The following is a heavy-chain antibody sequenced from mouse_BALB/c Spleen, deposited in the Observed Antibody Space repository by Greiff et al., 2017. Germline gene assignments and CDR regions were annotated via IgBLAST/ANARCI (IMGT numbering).Heavy chain of an antibody. D-gene: IGHD1-1*01. V-gene: IGHV2-9*02. CDR1: GFSLTSYG. CDR2: IWAGGST. CDR3: ARESLLLRYAMDY. J-gene: IGHJ4*01. Sequence: VHLVESGPGLVAPSQSLSITCTVSGFSLTSYGVHWVRQPPGKGLEWLGVIWAGGSTNYNSALMSRLSISKDNSKSQVFLKMNSLQTDDTAMYYCARESLLLRYAMDYWGQGTSVTVSA.